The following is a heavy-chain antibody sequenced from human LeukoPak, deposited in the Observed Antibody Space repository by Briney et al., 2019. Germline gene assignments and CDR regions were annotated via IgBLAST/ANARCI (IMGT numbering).Heavy chain of an antibody. D-gene: IGHD3-22*01. J-gene: IGHJ4*02. V-gene: IGHV3-21*01. CDR1: GFTFSSYS. CDR2: ISTSSSYI. CDR3: ARHVVAVGFDY. Sequence: GGSLRLSCAASGFTFSSYSMNWVRQAPGKGLEWVSSISTSSSYIYYADSVKGRFTISRDNAQNSLYLQMSSLRAEDTAVYYCARHVVAVGFDYWGQGTLVTVSS.